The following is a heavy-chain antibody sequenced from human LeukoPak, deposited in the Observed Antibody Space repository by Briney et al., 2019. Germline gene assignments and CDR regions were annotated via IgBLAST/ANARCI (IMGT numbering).Heavy chain of an antibody. CDR3: ARGRYCSADICSGGDAFDI. D-gene: IGHD2-15*01. CDR2: TYTRGST. J-gene: IGHJ3*02. V-gene: IGHV4-4*07. Sequence: SETLSLTCTVSGGSINNYYWSWIRQPAGKGLEWIGPTYTRGSTNYIPSLKSRVTMSVDTSKHQFSLRLSSVTAADTAVYYCARGRYCSADICSGGDAFDIWGQGTMVSVSS. CDR1: GGSINNYY.